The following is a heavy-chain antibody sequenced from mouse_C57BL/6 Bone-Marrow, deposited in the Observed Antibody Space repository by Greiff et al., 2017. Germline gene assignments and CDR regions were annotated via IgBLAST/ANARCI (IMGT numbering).Heavy chain of an antibody. CDR3: ARGDYGYYYAMDY. CDR1: GFTFSSYA. V-gene: IGHV5-4*01. Sequence: EVHLVESGGGLVKPGGSLKLSCAASGFTFSSYAMSWVRQTPEKRLEWVATISDGGSYTYYPDNVKGRFTISRDNAKNNLYLQMSHLKSEDTAMYYCARGDYGYYYAMDYWGQGTSVTVSS. J-gene: IGHJ4*01. CDR2: ISDGGSYT. D-gene: IGHD2-4*01.